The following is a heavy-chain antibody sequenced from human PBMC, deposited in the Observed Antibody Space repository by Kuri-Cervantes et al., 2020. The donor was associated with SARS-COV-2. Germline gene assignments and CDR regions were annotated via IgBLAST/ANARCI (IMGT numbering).Heavy chain of an antibody. CDR2: ISWNSGSI. CDR3: ARDGRPQVVIAGLGAFDI. CDR1: GFTFDDYA. Sequence: SLKISCAASGFTFDDYAMHWVRQAPGKGLEWVSGISWNSGSIGYADSVKGRFTISRDNAKNSLYLQMNSLRAEDTAVYYCARDGRPQVVIAGLGAFDIWGQGTMVTVSS. D-gene: IGHD2-21*01. V-gene: IGHV3-9*01. J-gene: IGHJ3*02.